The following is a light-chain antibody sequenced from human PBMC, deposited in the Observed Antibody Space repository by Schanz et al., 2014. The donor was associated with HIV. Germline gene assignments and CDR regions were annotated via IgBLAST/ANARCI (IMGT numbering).Light chain of an antibody. V-gene: IGLV2-14*01. CDR2: EVT. J-gene: IGLJ2*01. CDR1: SSDVGGYNY. Sequence: QSALTQPASVSGSPGQSITISCTGTSSDVGGYNYVSWYQQHPGKAPKLMIYEVTRRPSGVSNRFSGSKSGNTASLTISGLQADDEAHYYCNSYTSTATVIFGVGTKLTVL. CDR3: NSYTSTATVI.